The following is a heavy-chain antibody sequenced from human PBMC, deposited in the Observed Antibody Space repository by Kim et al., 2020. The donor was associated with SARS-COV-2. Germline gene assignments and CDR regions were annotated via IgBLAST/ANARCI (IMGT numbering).Heavy chain of an antibody. J-gene: IGHJ5*02. CDR1: GVSISTYY. D-gene: IGHD4-17*01. Sequence: SETLSLTCTVSGVSISTYYWSWIRQPPGKGLEWIADIYSSGSTNYNPSLRSRVTISLDTSKNQFSLKLNSVTAADTAVYYCAAYGDSRDPWGQGTLVTVSS. CDR3: AAYGDSRDP. V-gene: IGHV4-59*13. CDR2: IYSSGST.